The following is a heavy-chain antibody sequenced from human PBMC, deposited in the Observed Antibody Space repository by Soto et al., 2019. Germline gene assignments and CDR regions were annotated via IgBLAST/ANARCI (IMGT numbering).Heavy chain of an antibody. CDR3: VRSSGYLDYYYMDV. V-gene: IGHV3-30-3*01. D-gene: IGHD3-3*01. CDR2: ISYDGSNK. CDR1: GFTFSSYA. J-gene: IGHJ6*03. Sequence: PGGSLRLSCAASGFTFSSYAMHWVRQAPGKGLEWVAVISYDGSNKYYADSVKGRFTISRDNSKNTLYLQMNSLRAEDTAVYYCVRSSGYLDYYYMDVWGKGTTVTVSS.